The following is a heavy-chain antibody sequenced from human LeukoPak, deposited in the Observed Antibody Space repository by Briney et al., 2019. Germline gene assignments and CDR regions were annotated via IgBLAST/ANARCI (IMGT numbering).Heavy chain of an antibody. CDR2: MNPNSGNT. V-gene: IGHV1-8*03. Sequence: ASVKVSCKASGYTFTGYYMHWVRQAAGQGLEWMGWMNPNSGNTGYAQKFQGRVTITRNTSITTAYMELSSLRSEDTAVYSCARGPSWSGYSQPYYFDYWGQGTLATVSS. CDR3: ARGPSWSGYSQPYYFDY. J-gene: IGHJ4*02. CDR1: GYTFTGYY. D-gene: IGHD3-3*01.